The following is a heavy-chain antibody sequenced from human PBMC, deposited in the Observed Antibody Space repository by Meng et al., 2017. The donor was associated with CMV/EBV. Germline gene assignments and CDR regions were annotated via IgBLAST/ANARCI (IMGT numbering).Heavy chain of an antibody. V-gene: IGHV1-8*01. D-gene: IGHD2-2*01. J-gene: IGHJ6*02. CDR3: ARGPVVVVPAATRYYYYGMDV. Sequence: ASVKVSCKASGYTFTSYDINWVRQATGQGLEWMGWMNPNSGNTGYAQKCQGSVTMTRNTSISTAYMELSSLRSEDTAVYYCARGPVVVVPAATRYYYYGMDVWGQGTTVTVSS. CDR2: MNPNSGNT. CDR1: GYTFTSYD.